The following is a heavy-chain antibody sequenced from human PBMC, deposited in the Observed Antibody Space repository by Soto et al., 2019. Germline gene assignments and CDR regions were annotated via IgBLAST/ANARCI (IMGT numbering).Heavy chain of an antibody. CDR2: IIPIFGTA. CDR1: GGTFSSYA. V-gene: IGHV1-69*13. CDR3: ARAPRTIFGVVINANNWFDP. Sequence: SVKVSSKASGGTFSSYAISSVRQAPGQRLELMGGIIPIFGTANYAQKFQGRVTITADESTSTAYMELSSLRSEDTAVYYCARAPRTIFGVVINANNWFDPWGQGTLVTVSS. D-gene: IGHD3-3*01. J-gene: IGHJ5*02.